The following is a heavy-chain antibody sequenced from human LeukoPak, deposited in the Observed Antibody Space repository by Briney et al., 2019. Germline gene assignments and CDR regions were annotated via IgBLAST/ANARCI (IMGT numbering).Heavy chain of an antibody. CDR1: GGSFNHYY. J-gene: IGHJ4*02. CDR3: ARQKKGLRRVDKGFDS. CDR2: VYYTRST. Sequence: SETLSLTCTVSGGSFNHYYWFWIRQFPGKGLEYIGYVYYTRSTDYNAYLEFRVTIAEATSKIQLYLKWRTVAAADTATYYRARQKKGLRRVDKGFDSWGQGTLVIVSS. V-gene: IGHV4-59*08.